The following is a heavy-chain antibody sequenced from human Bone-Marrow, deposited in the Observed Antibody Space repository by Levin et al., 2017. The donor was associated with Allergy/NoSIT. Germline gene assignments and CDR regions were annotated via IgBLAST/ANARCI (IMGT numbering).Heavy chain of an antibody. J-gene: IGHJ4*02. CDR3: ARVAGYSFGYYFYH. D-gene: IGHD5-18*01. CDR1: GGSISSGGYS. CDR2: IYLSGST. Sequence: SETLSLTCAVSGGSISSGGYSWSWIRQPPGKGLEWIGNIYLSGSTNDNPSLKSRVTISVDRSKNQFSLKLSSLTAADTAVYYCARVAGYSFGYYFYHWGQGTLVTVSS. V-gene: IGHV4-30-2*01.